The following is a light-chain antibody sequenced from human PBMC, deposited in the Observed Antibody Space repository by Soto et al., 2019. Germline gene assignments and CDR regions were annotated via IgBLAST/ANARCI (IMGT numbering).Light chain of an antibody. V-gene: IGLV1-44*01. CDR3: AAWHDSLNGPV. CDR2: NNN. Sequence: QSVLTQPPSASGTPGQRVTISCSGSSSNIGGNPVNWYQQLPGTAPKLLIYNNNQRPSGVPDRFSGSKSGTSVSLAISGLQSEDEADYYCAAWHDSLNGPVFGGGTKLTVL. CDR1: SSNIGGNP. J-gene: IGLJ3*02.